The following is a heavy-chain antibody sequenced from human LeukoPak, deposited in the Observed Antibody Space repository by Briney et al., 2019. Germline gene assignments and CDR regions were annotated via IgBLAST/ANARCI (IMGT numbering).Heavy chain of an antibody. J-gene: IGHJ4*02. Sequence: GGSLRLSCAASGFTFSSYGMHWVRQAPGKGLEWVAFIRYDGSNKYYADSVKGRFTISRDNSKNTLYLQMNSLRAEDTAVYYCAKPDSSGYYSHFDYWGQGTLVTVSS. CDR1: GFTFSSYG. CDR2: IRYDGSNK. V-gene: IGHV3-30*02. CDR3: AKPDSSGYYSHFDY. D-gene: IGHD3-22*01.